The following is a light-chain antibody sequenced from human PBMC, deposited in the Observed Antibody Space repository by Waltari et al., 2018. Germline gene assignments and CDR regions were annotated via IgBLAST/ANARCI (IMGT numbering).Light chain of an antibody. J-gene: IGLJ2*01. CDR3: SSYAGSSKGV. CDR1: SRDVGNYKR. CDR2: AVS. Sequence: QSALTPPASVSGSPGQSITISCTGTSRDVGNYKRVSWYQQHPGKAPTLMIYAVSKRPSGVSDRFSGSKSGDMASLTISGLQPEDEAEYFCSSYAGSSKGVFGGGTKVTVL. V-gene: IGLV2-23*02.